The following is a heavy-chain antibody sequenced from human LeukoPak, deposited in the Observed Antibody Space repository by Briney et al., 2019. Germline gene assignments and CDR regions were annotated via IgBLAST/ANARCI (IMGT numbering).Heavy chain of an antibody. V-gene: IGHV5-51*01. J-gene: IGHJ5*02. CDR1: GYSFTSYW. Sequence: GESLKISCKGSGYSFTSYWIVWVRQLPGKVVEGMVIIFPGDSDTSYRQSFQGQVTISADISISTAYLQWSRLKASDTAMYYCARRWCSGGSGDNWFDPWGQGTLVTVSS. CDR2: IFPGDSDT. D-gene: IGHD2-15*01. CDR3: ARRWCSGGSGDNWFDP.